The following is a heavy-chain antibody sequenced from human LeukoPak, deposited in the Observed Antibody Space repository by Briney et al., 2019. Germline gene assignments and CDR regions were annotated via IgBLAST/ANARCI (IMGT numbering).Heavy chain of an antibody. Sequence: PSETLSLTCTVSGGSITINYSYWGWIRQPPGKGLEWIGSINYSGNIYYDPSFKSRVTISVDTSKNQFSLKVTSVTAADTAVYYCARQAVAGYWYFDLWGRGTLVTVSS. CDR3: ARQAVAGYWYFDL. J-gene: IGHJ2*01. D-gene: IGHD6-19*01. CDR2: INYSGNI. V-gene: IGHV4-39*01. CDR1: GGSITINYSY.